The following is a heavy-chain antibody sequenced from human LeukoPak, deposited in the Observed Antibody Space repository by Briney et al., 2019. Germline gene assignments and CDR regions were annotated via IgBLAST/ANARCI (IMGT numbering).Heavy chain of an antibody. V-gene: IGHV3-64*01. D-gene: IGHD2-15*01. CDR1: GFTFSSYA. CDR2: ISSTGGST. CDR3: AKETLLVPDAFDI. J-gene: IGHJ3*02. Sequence: GGSLRLSCAASGFTFSSYAMHWVRQAPGKELEYVSAISSTGGSTYYANSVKGRFTISRDNSKNTLYLQMNSLRAEDTAVYYCAKETLLVPDAFDIWGQGTMVTVSS.